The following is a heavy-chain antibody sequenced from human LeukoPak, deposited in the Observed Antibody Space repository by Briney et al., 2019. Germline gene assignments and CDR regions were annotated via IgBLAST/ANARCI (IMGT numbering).Heavy chain of an antibody. Sequence: PGGSLRLSCAASGFTFSSYAMHWVRQAPGKGLEWVAVISYDGSNKYYADSVKGRFTISRDSSKNTLYLQMNSLRAEDTAVYYCARDLGEEDIVVVPAARALDYWGQGTLVTVSS. V-gene: IGHV3-30-3*01. D-gene: IGHD2-2*01. J-gene: IGHJ4*02. CDR3: ARDLGEEDIVVVPAARALDY. CDR1: GFTFSSYA. CDR2: ISYDGSNK.